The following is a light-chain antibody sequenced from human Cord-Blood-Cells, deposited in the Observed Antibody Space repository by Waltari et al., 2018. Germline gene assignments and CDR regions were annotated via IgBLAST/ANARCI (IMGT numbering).Light chain of an antibody. V-gene: IGLV3-1*01. CDR2: QDS. CDR1: KLGDKY. J-gene: IGLJ3*02. Sequence: SYELTQPPSVSVSPGQTASITCSGDKLGDKYACWYQQKPGQSPVLVIYQDSKRPSGIPERFSGSNAGNTATLTISGTQAMDEADYYCQARDSSFWVFGGGTKLTVL. CDR3: QARDSSFWV.